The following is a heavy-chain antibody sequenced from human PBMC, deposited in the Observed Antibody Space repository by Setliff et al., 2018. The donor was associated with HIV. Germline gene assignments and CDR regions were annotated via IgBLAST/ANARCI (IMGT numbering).Heavy chain of an antibody. D-gene: IGHD3-3*01. V-gene: IGHV4-31*03. J-gene: IGHJ4*02. CDR1: GGSTTSGGYY. CDR2: IYYSGST. Sequence: SETLSLTCPVSGGSTTSGGYYWSWIRQHPGKGLEYIGYIYYSGSTYYNPSLKSRVTMSIDTSTQQFFLNVTSVTAADTAVYYCAGFSYNFWVYRFDHWGQGALVTVSS. CDR3: AGFSYNFWVYRFDH.